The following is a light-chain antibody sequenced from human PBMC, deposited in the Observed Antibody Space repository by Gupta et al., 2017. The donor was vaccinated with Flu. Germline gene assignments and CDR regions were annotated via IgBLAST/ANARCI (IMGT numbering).Light chain of an antibody. Sequence: DIQMTQSPPSLSVSVGDRVTITCRASQNIRTYLNWYQQKPGKAPQLLIYAASSLQSGVPSRFSGSGSGTDFTLTISSLQPEDFATYSCQQSDTTPGTFGQGTRVEVK. CDR2: AAS. J-gene: IGKJ1*01. CDR3: QQSDTTPGT. CDR1: QNIRTY. V-gene: IGKV1-39*01.